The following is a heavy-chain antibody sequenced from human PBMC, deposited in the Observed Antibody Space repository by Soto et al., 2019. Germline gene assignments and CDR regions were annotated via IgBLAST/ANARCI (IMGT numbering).Heavy chain of an antibody. CDR2: INAGNGNT. Sequence: QVQLVQSGAEVKKPGASVKVSCKASGYTFTSYAMHWVRQAPGQRLEWMGWINAGNGNTKYSQKFQGRVTITRDTSASTAYMELSSLRSEDTAVYYCARGCSSTSCYRYYYYYVDVWGKGTTVTVSS. V-gene: IGHV1-3*01. J-gene: IGHJ6*03. CDR3: ARGCSSTSCYRYYYYYVDV. D-gene: IGHD2-2*01. CDR1: GYTFTSYA.